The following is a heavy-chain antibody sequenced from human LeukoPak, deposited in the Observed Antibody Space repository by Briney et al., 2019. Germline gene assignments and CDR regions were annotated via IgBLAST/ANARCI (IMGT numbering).Heavy chain of an antibody. CDR2: ISSRSSTI. CDR3: ARDSQFDY. J-gene: IGHJ4*02. Sequence: PGGSLRLSCAASGFTFSSYSMKWVRQAPGKGLEWVAYISSRSSTIYYADSVKGRFTVSRDNAKNSLYLQMNSLRAEDTAVYYCARDSQFDYWGQGTLVTVSS. V-gene: IGHV3-48*01. CDR1: GFTFSSYS.